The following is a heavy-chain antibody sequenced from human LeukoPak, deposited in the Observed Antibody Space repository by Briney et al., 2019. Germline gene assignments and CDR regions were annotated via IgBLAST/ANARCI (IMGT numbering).Heavy chain of an antibody. CDR3: ARGPSMVRGVIPYYYGMDV. CDR1: GYTFTSYD. J-gene: IGHJ6*02. Sequence: ASVKVSCKASGYTFTSYDINWVRQATGQGLEWMGWMNPNSGNTGYAQKFQGRVTMTRNTSISTAYMELSSLRSEDTAVYYCARGPSMVRGVIPYYYGMDVWGQGTTVTVSS. CDR2: MNPNSGNT. V-gene: IGHV1-8*01. D-gene: IGHD3-10*01.